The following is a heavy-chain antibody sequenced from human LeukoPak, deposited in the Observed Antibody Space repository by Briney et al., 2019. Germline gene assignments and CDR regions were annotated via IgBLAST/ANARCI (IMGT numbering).Heavy chain of an antibody. V-gene: IGHV3-9*01. CDR3: AKDTGGGYDEEGFFDY. CDR2: ISWNSGSI. D-gene: IGHD5-12*01. Sequence: GRSLRLSCAASGFTFDDYAMHWVRQAPGKGLEWVSGISWNSGSIGYADSVKGRFTISRDNAKNSLYLQMNSLRAEDTALYYCAKDTGGGYDEEGFFDYWGQGTLVTVSS. J-gene: IGHJ4*02. CDR1: GFTFDDYA.